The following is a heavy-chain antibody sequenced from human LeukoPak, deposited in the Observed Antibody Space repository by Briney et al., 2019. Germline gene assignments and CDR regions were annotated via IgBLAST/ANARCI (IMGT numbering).Heavy chain of an antibody. V-gene: IGHV3-9*01. CDR2: ISWESVSI. Sequence: GGSLRLSCAASGFAFEAYAMHWVRQAPGKGLEWVSGISWESVSIGYADSVQGRFTISRDNAKNSLYLQMNSLRAEDTALYYCAKDMSSGSYYDAFDMWGQGTMVTVSS. J-gene: IGHJ3*02. CDR3: AKDMSSGSYYDAFDM. D-gene: IGHD3-10*01. CDR1: GFAFEAYA.